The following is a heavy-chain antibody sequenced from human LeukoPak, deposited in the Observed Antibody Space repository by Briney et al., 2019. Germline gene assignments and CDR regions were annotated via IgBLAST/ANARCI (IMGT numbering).Heavy chain of an antibody. CDR3: ARGKGVAGTSTFDY. CDR2: ISAYNGNT. J-gene: IGHJ4*02. V-gene: IGHV1-18*01. D-gene: IGHD6-19*01. Sequence: ASVKVSCKASGYTFTSYGISWVRQAPGRGLEWMGWISAYNGNTNYAQKLQGRVTMTTDTSTSTAYMELRSLRSDDTAVYYCARGKGVAGTSTFDYWGQGTLVTVSS. CDR1: GYTFTSYG.